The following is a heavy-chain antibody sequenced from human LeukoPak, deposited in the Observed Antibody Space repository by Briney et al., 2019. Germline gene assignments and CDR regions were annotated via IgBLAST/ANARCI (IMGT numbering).Heavy chain of an antibody. D-gene: IGHD4-17*01. J-gene: IGHJ4*02. CDR3: ARMIDDYGDSVDY. Sequence: SETLSLTCTVSGGSISSGDYYWSRIRQPPGKGLEWIGYIYYSGSTYYNPSLKSRVTISVDTSKNQFSLKLSSVTAADTAVYYCARMIDDYGDSVDYWGQGTLVTVSS. CDR2: IYYSGST. V-gene: IGHV4-30-4*08. CDR1: GGSISSGDYY.